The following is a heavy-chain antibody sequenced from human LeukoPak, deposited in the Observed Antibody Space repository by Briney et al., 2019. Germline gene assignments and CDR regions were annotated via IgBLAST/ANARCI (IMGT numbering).Heavy chain of an antibody. V-gene: IGHV3-30*01. CDR3: ARSSSSYFYTSLDY. Sequence: DSVKGRFTISRDNSKNTLYLQMNSLRAEDTTVYYCARSSSSYFYTSLDYWGQGTLVTVSS. J-gene: IGHJ4*02. D-gene: IGHD5-18*01.